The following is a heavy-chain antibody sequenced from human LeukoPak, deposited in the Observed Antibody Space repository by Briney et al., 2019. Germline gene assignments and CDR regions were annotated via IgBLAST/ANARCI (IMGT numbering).Heavy chain of an antibody. CDR3: ASRALRYFDWLPNFDY. V-gene: IGHV1-18*01. D-gene: IGHD3-9*01. CDR2: ISAYNGNT. CDR1: GYTFTSYG. J-gene: IGHJ4*02. Sequence: ASVKVSCKASGYTFTSYGISWVRQAPGQGLEWMGWISAYNGNTNYAQKLQGRVTMTTDTSTSTAYMELRSLGSDDTAVYYCASRALRYFDWLPNFDYWGQGTLVTVSS.